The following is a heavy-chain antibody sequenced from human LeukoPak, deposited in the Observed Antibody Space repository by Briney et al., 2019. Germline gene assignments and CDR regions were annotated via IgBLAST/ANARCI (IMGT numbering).Heavy chain of an antibody. Sequence: GASVKVSCKPSGDTFTSYDINWVRQATGQGLEWMGWMNPRSGNTIYTQKFQGRVAMTRDTSTSTAYMELSSLRSGDAAVYYCARGGTLVQGVTILYGMDVWGQGTTVTVSS. D-gene: IGHD3-10*01. J-gene: IGHJ6*02. CDR2: MNPRSGNT. CDR1: GDTFTSYD. V-gene: IGHV1-8*01. CDR3: ARGGTLVQGVTILYGMDV.